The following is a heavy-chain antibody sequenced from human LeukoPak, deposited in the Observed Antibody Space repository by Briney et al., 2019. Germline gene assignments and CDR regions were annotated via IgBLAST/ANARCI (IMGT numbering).Heavy chain of an antibody. CDR1: APTVSDYN. V-gene: IGHV3-11*01. CDR2: INSSGSTI. D-gene: IGHD4-17*01. Sequence: KAGGSLRLSCAASAPTVSDYNMRWSRPAPGKRLEWVSYINSSGSTIFYADSVKGRFTISRDNAKDALYVQIYSPRAEDTAVYFCASTSGDYFDYWGQGTLVTVSS. CDR3: ASTSGDYFDY. J-gene: IGHJ4*02.